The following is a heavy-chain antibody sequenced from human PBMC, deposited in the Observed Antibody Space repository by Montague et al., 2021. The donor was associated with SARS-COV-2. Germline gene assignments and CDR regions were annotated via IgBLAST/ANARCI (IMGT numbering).Heavy chain of an antibody. CDR1: GGSISSYY. CDR2: IYYSGST. V-gene: IGHV4-59*01. CDR3: ARVSDFWVGYDTAVGAFDI. D-gene: IGHD3-3*01. Sequence: SETLSLTCTVSGGSISSYYWSWIRQPPGKGLEWIGYIYYSGSTNYNPSLTSRVPISVDTSKNQFSLKLSSVTAADTAVYYCARVSDFWVGYDTAVGAFDIWGQGTMVTVSS. J-gene: IGHJ3*02.